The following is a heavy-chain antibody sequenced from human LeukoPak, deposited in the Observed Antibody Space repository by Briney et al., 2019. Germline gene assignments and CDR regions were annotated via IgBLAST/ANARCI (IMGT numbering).Heavy chain of an antibody. J-gene: IGHJ3*02. CDR2: IYPGDSDT. D-gene: IGHD3-22*01. CDR3: ARLVFSVTMIVVPFSAFDI. V-gene: IGHV5-51*01. Sequence: GESLKISCKGSGYSFTSYWIGWVRQMPGKGLEWMGIIYPGDSDTRYSPSFQGQVTISADKSISTAYLQWSSLKASDTAMYYCARLVFSVTMIVVPFSAFDIWGQGTMVTVSS. CDR1: GYSFTSYW.